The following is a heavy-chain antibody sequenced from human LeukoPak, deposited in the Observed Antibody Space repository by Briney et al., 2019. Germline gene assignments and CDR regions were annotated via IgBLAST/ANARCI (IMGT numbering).Heavy chain of an antibody. V-gene: IGHV3-23*01. CDR3: AKFLRYYDSSGYNYFDY. D-gene: IGHD3-22*01. J-gene: IGHJ4*02. CDR2: ISGSGGST. Sequence: SGGSLRLSCAASGFTFSSYAMSWVRQAPGKGLEWVSAISGSGGSTYYADSVKGRFTISRDNSKNTLYLQMNSLRAEDTAVYYCAKFLRYYDSSGYNYFDYWGQGTLVTVSS. CDR1: GFTFSSYA.